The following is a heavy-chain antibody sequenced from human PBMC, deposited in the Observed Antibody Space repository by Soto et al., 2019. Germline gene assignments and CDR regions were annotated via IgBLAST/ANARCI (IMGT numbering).Heavy chain of an antibody. V-gene: IGHV3-23*01. CDR1: GFTFSSYA. J-gene: IGHJ6*02. Sequence: EVQLLESGGGLVQPGGSLRLSCAASGFTFSSYAMSWVRQAPGKGLEWVSAISGNGGSTYYADSVKGRFTISRDNSKNTLYLQMNSLRAEDTAVNYCAKAYGSGGGKYYYYGMDVWGQGTTVTVSS. D-gene: IGHD3-10*01. CDR3: AKAYGSGGGKYYYYGMDV. CDR2: ISGNGGST.